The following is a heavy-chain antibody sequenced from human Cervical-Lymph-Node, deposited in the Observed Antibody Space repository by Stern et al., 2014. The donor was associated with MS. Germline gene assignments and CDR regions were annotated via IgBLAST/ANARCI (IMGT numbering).Heavy chain of an antibody. CDR1: RGILRSYS. Sequence: VQLVEYGAEVRKPGSSVKVSCKASRGILRSYSISWVRQAPGQGLEGLGGIIPIFATAIYPQKFQGRVTITADESTDTAYLDLSSLISEDTAVYYCATGAAYSSSYFDFWGQGTLVTVSS. J-gene: IGHJ4*02. CDR2: IIPIFATA. D-gene: IGHD2-2*01. CDR3: ATGAAYSSSYFDF. V-gene: IGHV1-69*01.